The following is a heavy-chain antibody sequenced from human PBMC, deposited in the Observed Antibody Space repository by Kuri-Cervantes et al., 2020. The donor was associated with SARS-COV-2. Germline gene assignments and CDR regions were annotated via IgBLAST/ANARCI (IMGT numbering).Heavy chain of an antibody. CDR3: ARGPPYGLDY. CDR2: INHRGSA. V-gene: IGHV4-34*01. CDR1: GESFSDYY. Sequence: GSLRLSCAVYGESFSDYYWTWIRQPPGKGLEWIGEINHRGSADYNPSLKSRVTISVDTSKNQFSLKLSSVTAADTAVYYCARGPPYGLDYWGQGTLVTVSS. D-gene: IGHD4-17*01. J-gene: IGHJ4*02.